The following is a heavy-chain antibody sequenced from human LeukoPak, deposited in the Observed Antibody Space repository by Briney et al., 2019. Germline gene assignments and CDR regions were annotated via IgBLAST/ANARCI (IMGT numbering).Heavy chain of an antibody. V-gene: IGHV3-11*04. Sequence: GESLRLSCAASGFTFSDYYMSWIRQAPGKGLEWVSYISHSGRTIYYADSVKGRFTISRDNAKNSLFLQMNSLRAEDTAVYYCARCADIVALDYWGQGTLVTVSS. CDR3: ARCADIVALDY. D-gene: IGHD5-12*01. CDR2: ISHSGRTI. J-gene: IGHJ4*02. CDR1: GFTFSDYY.